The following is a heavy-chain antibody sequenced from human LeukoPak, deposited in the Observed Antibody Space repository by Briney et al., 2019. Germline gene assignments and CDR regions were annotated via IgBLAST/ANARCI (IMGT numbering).Heavy chain of an antibody. J-gene: IGHJ3*02. CDR1: GFTFSSYG. Sequence: GGSLRLSCAASGFTFSSYGMHWVRQAPGKGLEWVAFIRYDGSNKYYADSVKGRFTISRDNSKNTLYLQMNSLRAEDTAVYYCAGAYCSSTSCYGDAFDIWGQGTMVTVSS. V-gene: IGHV3-30*02. CDR2: IRYDGSNK. D-gene: IGHD2-2*01. CDR3: AGAYCSSTSCYGDAFDI.